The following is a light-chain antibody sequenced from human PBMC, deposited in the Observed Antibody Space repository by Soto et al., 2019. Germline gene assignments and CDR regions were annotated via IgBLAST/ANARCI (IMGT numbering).Light chain of an antibody. CDR3: QQRSNWPGT. Sequence: EIVLTQSPGTLSLSPGERATLSCRASQSVSSYLAWYQQKPGQAPRLPIYDASNRATGIPARFSGSGSGTDSTLTISSLEPEDFAVYYCQQRSNWPGTFGQGTKVDIK. CDR1: QSVSSY. V-gene: IGKV3-11*01. J-gene: IGKJ1*01. CDR2: DAS.